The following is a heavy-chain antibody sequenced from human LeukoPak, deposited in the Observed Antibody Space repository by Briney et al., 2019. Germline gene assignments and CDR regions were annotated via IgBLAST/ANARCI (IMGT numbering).Heavy chain of an antibody. D-gene: IGHD3-10*01. CDR3: ARDGYYYGSGSQTVDY. V-gene: IGHV4-38-2*02. CDR2: IYHSGST. CDR1: GYSISSGYY. Sequence: SETLSLTCAVSGYSISSGYYWGWIRQPPGKGLEWIGGIYHSGSTYYNPSLKSRVTISVDTSKNQFSLKLSSVTAADTAVYYCARDGYYYGSGSQTVDYWGQGTLVTVSS. J-gene: IGHJ4*02.